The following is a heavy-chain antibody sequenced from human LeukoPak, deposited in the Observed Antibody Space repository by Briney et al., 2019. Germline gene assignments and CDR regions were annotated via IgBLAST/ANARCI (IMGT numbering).Heavy chain of an antibody. CDR2: IYYSGST. CDR1: GGSISSYY. Sequence: SETLSLTCTVSGGSISSYYWSWIRQPPGKGLEWIGYIYYSGSTDYNPSLKSRVTISVDTSKNQFSLKLSSVTAADTAVYYCARDVNSGSYAVWGQGTLVTVSS. V-gene: IGHV4-59*01. J-gene: IGHJ4*02. D-gene: IGHD1-26*01. CDR3: ARDVNSGSYAV.